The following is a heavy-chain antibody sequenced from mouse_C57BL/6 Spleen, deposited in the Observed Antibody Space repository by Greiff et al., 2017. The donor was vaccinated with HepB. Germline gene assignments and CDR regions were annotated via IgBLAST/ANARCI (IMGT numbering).Heavy chain of an antibody. Sequence: VQLQQSGPELVKPGASVKISCKASGYAFSSSWMNWVKQRPGKGLEWIGRIYPGDGDTNYNGKFKGKATLTADKSSSTAYMQLSSLTSEDSAVYFGARPIYYGNPWYFDVWGTGTTVTVSS. D-gene: IGHD2-1*01. CDR1: GYAFSSSW. J-gene: IGHJ1*03. V-gene: IGHV1-82*01. CDR2: IYPGDGDT. CDR3: ARPIYYGNPWYFDV.